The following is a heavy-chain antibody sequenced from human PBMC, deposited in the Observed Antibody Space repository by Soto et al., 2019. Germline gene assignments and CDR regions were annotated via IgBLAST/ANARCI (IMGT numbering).Heavy chain of an antibody. CDR3: ARHMRAVAAPLDY. CDR1: GGSIRATIYY. D-gene: IGHD6-19*01. J-gene: IGHJ4*02. V-gene: IGHV4-39*01. Sequence: PSETLSLTCTVSGGSIRATIYYWGWIRQPPGKGLEWIGSIHYSGSTHYNPSLKSRVTISGAPSKSQFSLNLNSVTPADTSVYYCARHMRAVAAPLDYWGQGTVVTVSS. CDR2: IHYSGST.